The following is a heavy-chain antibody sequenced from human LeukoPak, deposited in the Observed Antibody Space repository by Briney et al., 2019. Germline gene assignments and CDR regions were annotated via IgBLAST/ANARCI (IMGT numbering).Heavy chain of an antibody. Sequence: SETLSLTCAVSGGSISSSNWWSWVRQPPGKGLEWIGEIYHSGSTNYNPSLKSRVTISVDKSKNQFSLKLSSVTAADTAVYYCARQGRTVTTRSFDYWGQGTLVTVSS. CDR2: IYHSGST. V-gene: IGHV4-4*02. J-gene: IGHJ4*02. CDR3: ARQGRTVTTRSFDY. D-gene: IGHD4-17*01. CDR1: GGSISSSNW.